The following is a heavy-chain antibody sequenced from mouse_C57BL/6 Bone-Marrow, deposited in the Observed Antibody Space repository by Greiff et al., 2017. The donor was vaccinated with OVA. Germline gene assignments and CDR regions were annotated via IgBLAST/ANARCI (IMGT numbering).Heavy chain of an antibody. D-gene: IGHD2-4*01. V-gene: IGHV1-81*01. CDR3: ARGAYYDDYAWFAY. CDR1: GYTFTSYG. J-gene: IGHJ3*01. CDR2: IYPRSGNT. Sequence: VQLMESGAELARPGASVKLSCKASGYTFTSYGISWVKQRTGQGLEWIGEIYPRSGNTYYNEKFKGKATLTADKSSSTAYMELRSLTSEDSAVYFCARGAYYDDYAWFAYWGQGTLVTVSA.